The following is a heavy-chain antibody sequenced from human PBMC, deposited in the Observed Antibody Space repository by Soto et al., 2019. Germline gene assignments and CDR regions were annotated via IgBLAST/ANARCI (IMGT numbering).Heavy chain of an antibody. CDR2: TIPLFGTT. CDR1: GDTFKNSV. Sequence: QVQLVQSGVEVKKPGSSVRVSCKAYGDTFKNSVISWVRRAPGQGIEGVGGTIPLFGTTDYDQKSQGRLFTATDEYTTTAYFELSRLTTEDTAVFYCGAEVDFGKVSVVWGQGTMVIVSS. J-gene: IGHJ3*01. V-gene: IGHV1-69*01. CDR3: GAEVDFGKVSVV. D-gene: IGHD3-10*01.